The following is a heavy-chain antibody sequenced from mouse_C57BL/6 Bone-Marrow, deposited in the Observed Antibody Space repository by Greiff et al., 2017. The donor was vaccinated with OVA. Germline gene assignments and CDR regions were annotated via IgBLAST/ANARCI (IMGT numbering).Heavy chain of an antibody. CDR1: GFNIKDDY. J-gene: IGHJ3*01. D-gene: IGHD2-1*01. V-gene: IGHV14-4*01. Sequence: EVKLQESGAELVRPGASVKLSCTASGFNIKDDYMHWVKQRPERGLEWIGWIDPENGDTEYASKFQGKATLTADKSSNTAYLQLSSLTSEDTAVYYGTTVFYYARCAYWGQGTLVTVSA. CDR3: TTVFYYARCAY. CDR2: IDPENGDT.